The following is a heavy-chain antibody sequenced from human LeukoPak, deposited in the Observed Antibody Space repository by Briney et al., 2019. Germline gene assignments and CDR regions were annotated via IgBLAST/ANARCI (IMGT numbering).Heavy chain of an antibody. CDR3: ARDLGPHTAMTDYYYMDV. J-gene: IGHJ6*03. CDR1: GYTFTGYY. V-gene: IGHV1-2*02. D-gene: IGHD5-18*01. Sequence: ASVKVSCKASGYTFTGYYMHWVRQAPGQGLEWMGWISPNSGGTNYAQKFQGRVTMTRDTSISTAYMELSRLRSDDTAVYYCARDLGPHTAMTDYYYMDVWGKGTTVTVSS. CDR2: ISPNSGGT.